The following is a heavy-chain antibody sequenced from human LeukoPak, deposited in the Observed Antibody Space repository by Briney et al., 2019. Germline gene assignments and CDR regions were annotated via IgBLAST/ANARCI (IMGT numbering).Heavy chain of an antibody. CDR1: GFTFSDYY. CDR2: ISGGGGAI. J-gene: IGHJ4*02. Sequence: PGGSLRLSCAASGFTFSDYYMSWIRQAPGKGLEWISYISGGGGAIYYADSVKGRFTMSRDNAKNSLYLQMNSLRAEDTAIYYCAKDYYVPGSGIYKKERPYYFDYWGQGTLVTVSS. CDR3: AKDYYVPGSGIYKKERPYYFDY. D-gene: IGHD3-10*01. V-gene: IGHV3-11*01.